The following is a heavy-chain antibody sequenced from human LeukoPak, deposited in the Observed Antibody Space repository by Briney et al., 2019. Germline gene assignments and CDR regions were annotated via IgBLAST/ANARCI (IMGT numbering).Heavy chain of an antibody. CDR2: ISAYNGNT. Sequence: WASVTVSFKASGYTFTSYGISWVRQAPGQGLEWMGWISAYNGNTNYAQKLQGRVTMTTDTSTSTAYMELRSLRSDDTAVYYCARGTPNYDFWSAYYYYYGMDVWGQGTTVTVSS. CDR3: ARGTPNYDFWSAYYYYYGMDV. D-gene: IGHD3-3*01. J-gene: IGHJ6*02. V-gene: IGHV1-18*01. CDR1: GYTFTSYG.